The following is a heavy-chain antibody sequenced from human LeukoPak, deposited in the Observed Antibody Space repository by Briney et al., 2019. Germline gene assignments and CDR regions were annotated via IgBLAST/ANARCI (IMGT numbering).Heavy chain of an antibody. J-gene: IGHJ4*02. CDR1: GFTFSNSG. CDR3: TTLATTSTEPDC. D-gene: IGHD4-17*01. CDR2: VWYDGSKK. Sequence: PGRSLTLSCAASGFTFSNSGMHGLGQPPAKGVAGVAVVWYDGSKKKYADSVRGRFTISRDNFKSTLHLQMDSLRAEDTAIYYCTTLATTSTEPDCWGQGTLVTV. V-gene: IGHV3-33*01.